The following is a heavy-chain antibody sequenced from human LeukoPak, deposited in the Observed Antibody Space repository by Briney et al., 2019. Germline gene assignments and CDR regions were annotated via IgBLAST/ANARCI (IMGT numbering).Heavy chain of an antibody. V-gene: IGHV3-30*18. CDR1: GFTFSSYG. J-gene: IGHJ4*02. CDR2: ISYDGSNK. D-gene: IGHD4-17*01. Sequence: GVSLRLSCAASGFTFSSYGMHRVRQAPAKGLEWVAIISYDGSNKYYADSVKGRFTISRDNSKNTLYLQMNSLRAEDTAVYYCAKSTTVTQRGYFDYWGQGTLVTVSS. CDR3: AKSTTVTQRGYFDY.